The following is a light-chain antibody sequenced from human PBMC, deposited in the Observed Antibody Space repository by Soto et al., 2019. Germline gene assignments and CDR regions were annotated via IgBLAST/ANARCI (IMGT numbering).Light chain of an antibody. Sequence: QSALTQPPSASGSPGQSVTISCTGTRSDVGGYNYVSWYQQHPGKAPKLMIYEVSKRPSGVPDRLSGSKSGNTASLTVSGLQVEDEADYYCASYTGSDTLVFGGGTQLTVL. CDR3: ASYTGSDTLV. J-gene: IGLJ2*01. CDR2: EVS. V-gene: IGLV2-8*01. CDR1: RSDVGGYNY.